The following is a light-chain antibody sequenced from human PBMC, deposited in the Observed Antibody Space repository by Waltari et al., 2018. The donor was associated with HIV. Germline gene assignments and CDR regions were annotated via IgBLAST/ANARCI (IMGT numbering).Light chain of an antibody. CDR3: QQYGTSAWT. J-gene: IGKJ1*01. Sequence: VLTQSPDTLSLSPGESATLSCRASQNLASNYLTWYQQKPGQAPRLLIFGASNSATGIPDRFSGSGSGTDFTLTISRLEAEDFAVYYCQQYGTSAWTFGQGTQVEIK. CDR2: GAS. CDR1: QNLASNY. V-gene: IGKV3-20*01.